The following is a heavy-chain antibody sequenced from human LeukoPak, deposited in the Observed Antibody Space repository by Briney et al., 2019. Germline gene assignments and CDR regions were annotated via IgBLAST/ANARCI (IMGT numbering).Heavy chain of an antibody. Sequence: SETLSLTCAVYGGSFSGYHWSWIRQPPGKGLEWIGEINHSGSTNYNPSLKSRVTISVDTSKNQFSLKLSSVTAADTAVYYCARGRGKGSSWYHPNYYYYGMDVWGQGTTVTVSS. CDR1: GGSFSGYH. D-gene: IGHD6-13*01. V-gene: IGHV4-34*01. J-gene: IGHJ6*02. CDR3: ARGRGKGSSWYHPNYYYYGMDV. CDR2: INHSGST.